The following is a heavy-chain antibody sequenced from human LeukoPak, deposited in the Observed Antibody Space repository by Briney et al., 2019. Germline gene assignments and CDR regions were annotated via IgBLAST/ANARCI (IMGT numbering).Heavy chain of an antibody. CDR1: GFXFSNAW. V-gene: IGHV3-23*01. Sequence: PGGSLRLSCAASGFXFSNAWMSWVRQAPGKGREWVSSISGSGGSTYYADSVKGRFTISRDNSKNTLYLRMSSLRVEDTAVYYCAKHWFYDSGLDSWGQGTLVTVSS. J-gene: IGHJ4*02. CDR2: ISGSGGST. D-gene: IGHD3-10*01. CDR3: AKHWFYDSGLDS.